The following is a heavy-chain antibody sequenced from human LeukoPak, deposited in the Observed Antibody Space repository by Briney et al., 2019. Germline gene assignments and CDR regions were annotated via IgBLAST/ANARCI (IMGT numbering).Heavy chain of an antibody. V-gene: IGHV4-4*09. J-gene: IGHJ5*02. CDR2: IYTSGST. D-gene: IGHD3-3*01. CDR1: GGSISSYY. CDR3: ARGQPYCDFWSGYQNWFDP. Sequence: PSETLSLTCTVSGGSISSYYWSWIRQPPGKGLEWIGYIYTSGSTNYNPSLKSRVTISVDTSKNQFSLKLSSVTAADTAVYYCARGQPYCDFWSGYQNWFDPWGQGTLVTVSS.